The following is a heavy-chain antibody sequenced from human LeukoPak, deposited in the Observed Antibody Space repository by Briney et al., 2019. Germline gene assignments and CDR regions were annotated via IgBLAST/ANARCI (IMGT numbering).Heavy chain of an antibody. Sequence: SETLSLTCTVSGGSISSYYWSWIRQPPGKGLEWIGYIYYSGSTNYNPSLKSRVTISVDTSKNQFSLKLSSVTAADTAVYYCARDKVVTAIEEGWFDPWGQGTLVTVSS. CDR2: IYYSGST. J-gene: IGHJ5*02. CDR1: GGSISSYY. CDR3: ARDKVVTAIEEGWFDP. D-gene: IGHD2-21*02. V-gene: IGHV4-59*01.